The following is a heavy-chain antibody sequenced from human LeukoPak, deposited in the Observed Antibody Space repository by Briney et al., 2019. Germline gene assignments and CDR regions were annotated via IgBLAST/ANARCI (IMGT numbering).Heavy chain of an antibody. Sequence: SETLSLTCTVSGGSISSDYWSWIRQPPGKGPEWIGYIYYSGSTKYSPSLKSRVTISVDTSQNQFSLKLSSVTAADTALYYCARRSSDGTSDYWGQGTLVTVSS. D-gene: IGHD2-15*01. V-gene: IGHV4-59*08. J-gene: IGHJ4*02. CDR2: IYYSGST. CDR3: ARRSSDGTSDY. CDR1: GGSISSDY.